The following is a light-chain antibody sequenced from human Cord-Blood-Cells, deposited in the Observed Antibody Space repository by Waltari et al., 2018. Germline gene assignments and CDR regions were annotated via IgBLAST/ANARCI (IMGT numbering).Light chain of an antibody. V-gene: IGKV1-39*01. Sequence: DFPLTPSPSSPSASVGDGVTITCRASQSISSYLNWYQQKPGKAPKLLSYAASSLQSGVPSRFSGSGSGTDFTLTISSLQPEDFATYYCQQSYSTPYTFGQGTKLEIK. CDR2: AAS. J-gene: IGKJ2*01. CDR1: QSISSY. CDR3: QQSYSTPYT.